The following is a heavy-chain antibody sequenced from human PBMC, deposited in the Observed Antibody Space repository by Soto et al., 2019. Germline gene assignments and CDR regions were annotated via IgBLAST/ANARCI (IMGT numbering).Heavy chain of an antibody. V-gene: IGHV4-59*01. CDR3: ASSGIVGREVNTWFDP. D-gene: IGHD3-22*01. J-gene: IGHJ5*02. Sequence: SETLSLTCTVSAGSITTSYWSWIRQPLGKALEWIGYISYRGSTNYNPSLKSRLTISIDTSKSQISLKLTSMTTADTAVYYCASSGIVGREVNTWFDPWGQGTLVTVSA. CDR1: AGSITTSY. CDR2: ISYRGST.